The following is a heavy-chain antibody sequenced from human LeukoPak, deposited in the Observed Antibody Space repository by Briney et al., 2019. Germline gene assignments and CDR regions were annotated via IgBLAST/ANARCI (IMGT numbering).Heavy chain of an antibody. CDR1: GDSFSGYY. CDR2: IIHNGSR. J-gene: IGHJ1*01. CDR3: VRGFCRGDSCYSAEYFQH. D-gene: IGHD2-15*01. V-gene: IGHV4-34*01. Sequence: PSETLSLTCDVYGDSFSGYYWTWIRQTPEKGLEWIGEIIHNGSRSVNPSLESRVTISVDTSKNQSSLKLTSVTAADTSVYYCVRGFCRGDSCYSAEYFQHWGQGTLVTVSS.